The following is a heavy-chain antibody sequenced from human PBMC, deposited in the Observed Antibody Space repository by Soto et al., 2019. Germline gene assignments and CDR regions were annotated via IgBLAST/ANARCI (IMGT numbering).Heavy chain of an antibody. V-gene: IGHV4-61*08. J-gene: IGHJ6*02. CDR3: ARVVNWGYSYRYYYGMDV. D-gene: IGHD5-18*01. CDR1: GGSISSGGYY. Sequence: PSETLSLTCTVSGGSISSGGYYWSWIRQHPGKGLEWIGYIYYSGSTNYNPSLKSRVTISVDTSKNQFSLKLSSVTAADTAVYYCARVVNWGYSYRYYYGMDVWGQGTTVTVSS. CDR2: IYYSGST.